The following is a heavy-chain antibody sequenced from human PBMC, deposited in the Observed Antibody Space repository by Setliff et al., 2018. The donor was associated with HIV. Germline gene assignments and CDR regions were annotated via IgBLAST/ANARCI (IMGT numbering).Heavy chain of an antibody. V-gene: IGHV4-31*03. CDR2: IYYTRST. Sequence: SETLSLTCTVSGGSINSGHYYWSWIRHHPGKGLEWIGYIYYTRSTYFNPSLKSRVTLPIDTSKNQFSLKLSSVTAADTAVYYCSRDRYAGEIDYWGQGTLVTVSS. J-gene: IGHJ4*02. CDR3: SRDRYAGEIDY. D-gene: IGHD3-10*01. CDR1: GGSINSGHYY.